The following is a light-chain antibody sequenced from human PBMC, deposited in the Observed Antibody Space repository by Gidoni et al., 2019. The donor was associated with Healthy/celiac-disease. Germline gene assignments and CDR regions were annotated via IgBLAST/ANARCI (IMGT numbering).Light chain of an antibody. J-gene: IGKJ2*01. CDR2: AP. Sequence: DIQMTQSPSSLSASVGDRVTITCRASQSISSYLNWYQQKPGKAPKLLSKAPSLQSGVPSRFSGSGSGTDFTLTISSLQPEDFATYYCQQSYSTPRTFGQGTKLEIK. CDR1: QSISSY. CDR3: QQSYSTPRT. V-gene: IGKV1-39*01.